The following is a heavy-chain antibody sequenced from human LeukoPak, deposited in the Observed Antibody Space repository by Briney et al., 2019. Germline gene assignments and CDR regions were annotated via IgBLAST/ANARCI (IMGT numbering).Heavy chain of an antibody. CDR1: GGSISSSSYY. CDR2: IYYSGST. CDR3: ASSYYGSGSYPTEFDY. Sequence: SETLSLTCTVPGGSISSSSYYWGWIRQPPGKGLEWIGSIYYSGSTYYNPSLKSRVTISVDTSKNQFSLKLSSVTAADTAVYYCASSYYGSGSYPTEFDYWGQGTLVTVSS. D-gene: IGHD3-10*01. V-gene: IGHV4-39*01. J-gene: IGHJ4*02.